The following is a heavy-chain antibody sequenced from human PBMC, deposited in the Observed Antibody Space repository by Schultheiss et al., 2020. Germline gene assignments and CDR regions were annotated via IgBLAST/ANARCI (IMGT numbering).Heavy chain of an antibody. J-gene: IGHJ5*02. CDR2: ISWNSGSI. Sequence: GGSLRLSCAASGFTFSSSWMHWVCQAPEKGLEWVSGISWNSGSIGYADSVKGRFTISKDNSKNTLHLQMNSLRAEDTAVYYCAKHGEVHGDSVVESWGQGTLVTVSS. CDR1: GFTFSSSW. D-gene: IGHD2-21*01. CDR3: AKHGEVHGDSVVES. V-gene: IGHV3-23*01.